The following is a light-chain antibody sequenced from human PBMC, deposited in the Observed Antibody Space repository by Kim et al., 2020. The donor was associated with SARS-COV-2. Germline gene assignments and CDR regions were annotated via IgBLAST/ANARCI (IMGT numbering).Light chain of an antibody. Sequence: QSVLTQPPSVSGAPGQRVTISCTGSSSNIGAGYDVHWYQQLPGTAPKLLIYGNSNRPSGVPDRFSGSKSGTSASLAITGLQAEDEADYYCQSYDSSLSGVFGGGTQLTGL. CDR1: SSNIGAGYD. CDR2: GNS. V-gene: IGLV1-40*01. CDR3: QSYDSSLSGV. J-gene: IGLJ2*01.